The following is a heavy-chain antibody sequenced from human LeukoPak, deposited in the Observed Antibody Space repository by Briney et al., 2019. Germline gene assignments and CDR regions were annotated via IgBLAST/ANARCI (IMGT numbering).Heavy chain of an antibody. CDR2: MSYDGRDK. V-gene: IGHV3-30*04. J-gene: IGHJ4*02. D-gene: IGHD2-2*02. Sequence: GGSLRLSCVASGFTFSLYAMHWVRQAPGKGLEWVSLMSYDGRDKYYADSVKGRFTISRDNSKNTLYLQMNGLRAKDTAVYFCARGALMIYTVEGYFDYWGQGNLVIVSS. CDR1: GFTFSLYA. CDR3: ARGALMIYTVEGYFDY.